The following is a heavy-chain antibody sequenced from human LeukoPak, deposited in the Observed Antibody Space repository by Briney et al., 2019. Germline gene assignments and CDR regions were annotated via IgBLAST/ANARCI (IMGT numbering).Heavy chain of an antibody. CDR3: ASDILTGDDAFDI. D-gene: IGHD3-9*01. CDR2: IKSKTDGGTT. V-gene: IGHV3-15*01. CDR1: GFTFSNAW. Sequence: GGSLRLSCAASGFTFSNAWMSWVRQAPGKGLEWVGRIKSKTDGGTTDYAAPVKGRFTISRDDSKNTLYLQMNSLRAEDTAVYYCASDILTGDDAFDIWGQGTMVTVSS. J-gene: IGHJ3*02.